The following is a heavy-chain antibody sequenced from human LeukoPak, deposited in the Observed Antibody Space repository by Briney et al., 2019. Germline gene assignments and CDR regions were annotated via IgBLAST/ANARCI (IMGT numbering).Heavy chain of an antibody. J-gene: IGHJ4*02. D-gene: IGHD2-21*02. Sequence: GGSLRLSCAASGFTFSNYAMSWVRQAPGKGLEWVSDIRSSGHNTYYEDSVKGRFTISRDNSKNILYLQMNSLRAEDTAVYYCAKYVCGGDCYDYFDCWGQGTLVTVSS. CDR3: AKYVCGGDCYDYFDC. CDR2: IRSSGHNT. CDR1: GFTFSNYA. V-gene: IGHV3-23*01.